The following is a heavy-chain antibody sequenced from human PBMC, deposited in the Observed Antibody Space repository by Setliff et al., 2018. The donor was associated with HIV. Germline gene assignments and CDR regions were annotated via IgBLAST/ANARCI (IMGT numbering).Heavy chain of an antibody. J-gene: IGHJ4*02. Sequence: GGSLRLSCVASGFTVSSNYMSWVRQAPGKGLEWVSYISSSGSTIYYADSVKGRFTISRDNAKNSLYLQMNSLRAEDTAVYYCARRYSSSSTGFDYWGQGTLVTVSS. CDR1: GFTVSSNY. CDR2: ISSSGSTI. V-gene: IGHV3-11*04. CDR3: ARRYSSSSTGFDY. D-gene: IGHD6-6*01.